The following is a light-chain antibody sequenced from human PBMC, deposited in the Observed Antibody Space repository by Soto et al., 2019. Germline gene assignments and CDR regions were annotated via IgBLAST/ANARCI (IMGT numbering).Light chain of an antibody. CDR1: QSVSMY. CDR2: DAS. Sequence: EIVLTQSPATLSLSPGERATLSCRASQSVSMYVAWYQQKPGQAPRLLIFDASPRATGIPARFSGSGSGTDFTLTISSLEPEDFAVYYCQQSGSSPPFTFGEGTKLEI. V-gene: IGKV3-11*01. J-gene: IGKJ2*01. CDR3: QQSGSSPPFT.